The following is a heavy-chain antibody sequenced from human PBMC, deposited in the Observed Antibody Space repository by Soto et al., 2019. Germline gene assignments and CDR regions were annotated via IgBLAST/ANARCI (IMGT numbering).Heavy chain of an antibody. CDR3: ARVFPNSSGYYNWLDP. Sequence: SETLSLTCTVSGDSISSGDYYWSWIRQPPGKGLEWIGYIYYSGSTYYNPSLKSRVTISVDTSKNQFSLKLSSVTAADTAVYYCARVFPNSSGYYNWLDPWGQGTLVTVSS. D-gene: IGHD3-22*01. CDR1: GDSISSGDYY. CDR2: IYYSGST. V-gene: IGHV4-30-4*01. J-gene: IGHJ5*02.